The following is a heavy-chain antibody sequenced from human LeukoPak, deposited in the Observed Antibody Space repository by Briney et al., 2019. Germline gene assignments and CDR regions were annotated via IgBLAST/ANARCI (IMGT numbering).Heavy chain of an antibody. CDR3: ARVRCSGGSCYSPDYYYGMDV. CDR2: INPNSGGT. D-gene: IGHD2-15*01. Sequence: AAVKVSCKASGYRFTDYYMHWVRQAPGQGLEWMGWINPNSGGTNYAQKFQGRVTMTRDTSISTAYMELSRLRSDDTAVYYCARVRCSGGSCYSPDYYYGMDVWGQGTTVTVSS. CDR1: GYRFTDYY. V-gene: IGHV1-2*02. J-gene: IGHJ6*02.